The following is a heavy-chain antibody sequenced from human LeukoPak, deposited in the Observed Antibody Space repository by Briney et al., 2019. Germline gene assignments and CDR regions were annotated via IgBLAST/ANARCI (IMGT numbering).Heavy chain of an antibody. Sequence: GESLKISCKGSGYSFTSYWIGWVRQMPRKGLEWMGIIYPGDSDTRYSPSFQGQVTISADKSIGTAYLQWSSLKASDTAMYYCARHVDVSYFDYWGQGTLVTVSS. J-gene: IGHJ4*02. D-gene: IGHD3-9*01. CDR3: ARHVDVSYFDY. V-gene: IGHV5-51*01. CDR2: IYPGDSDT. CDR1: GYSFTSYW.